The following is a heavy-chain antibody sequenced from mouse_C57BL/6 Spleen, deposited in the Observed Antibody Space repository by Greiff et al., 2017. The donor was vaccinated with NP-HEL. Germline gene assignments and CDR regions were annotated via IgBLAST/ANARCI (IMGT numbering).Heavy chain of an antibody. J-gene: IGHJ2*01. CDR1: GYAFSSYW. Sequence: VQLQQSGAELVKPGASVKISCKASGYAFSSYWMNWVKQRPGKGLEWIGQIYPGDGDTNYNGKFKGKATLTADKSSSTAYMQLSSLTFEDSAVYFCARGGTAPFFDYWGQGTTLTVSS. D-gene: IGHD1-2*01. CDR3: ARGGTAPFFDY. CDR2: IYPGDGDT. V-gene: IGHV1-80*01.